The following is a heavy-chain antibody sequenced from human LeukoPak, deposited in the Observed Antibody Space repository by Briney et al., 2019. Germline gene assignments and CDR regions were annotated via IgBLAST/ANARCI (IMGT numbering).Heavy chain of an antibody. CDR3: ARDIVMVTYWFDP. Sequence: ASVKVSCKASGYTFTGYYMHWVRQAPGQGLEWMAWINPNSGGTNYAQKFQGRVTMTRDTSITTAYMELSRLRSDDTAVYYCARDIVMVTYWFDPWGQGTLVTVSS. CDR2: INPNSGGT. J-gene: IGHJ5*02. CDR1: GYTFTGYY. V-gene: IGHV1-2*02. D-gene: IGHD5-18*01.